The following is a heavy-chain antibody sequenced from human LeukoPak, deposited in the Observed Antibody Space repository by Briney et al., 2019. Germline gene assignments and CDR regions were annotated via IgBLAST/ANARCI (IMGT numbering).Heavy chain of an antibody. CDR2: ISYDGSNK. V-gene: IGHV3-30-3*01. CDR3: ASTSSPGYSSGWFAEVDY. J-gene: IGHJ4*02. D-gene: IGHD6-19*01. CDR1: GFTFSSYA. Sequence: PGRSLRLSCAASGFTFSSYAMHWVRQAPGKGLEWVAVISYDGSNKYYADSVKGRFTISRDNSKNTLYLQMNSLRAEDTAVYYCASTSSPGYSSGWFAEVDYWGQGTLVTVSS.